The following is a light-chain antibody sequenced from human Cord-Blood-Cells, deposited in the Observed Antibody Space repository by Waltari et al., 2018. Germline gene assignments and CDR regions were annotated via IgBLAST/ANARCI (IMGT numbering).Light chain of an antibody. CDR1: SSNIGSNY. Sequence: QSVLTQPPSASGTPGQRVTISCSGSSSNIGSNYVYWYQQLPGTAPKLLIYRNNQRPSGVPGRFSGSKSGTSASLAISGLRSEDEADYYCAAWYDSLSGWVFGGGTKLTVL. CDR2: RNN. V-gene: IGLV1-47*01. CDR3: AAWYDSLSGWV. J-gene: IGLJ3*02.